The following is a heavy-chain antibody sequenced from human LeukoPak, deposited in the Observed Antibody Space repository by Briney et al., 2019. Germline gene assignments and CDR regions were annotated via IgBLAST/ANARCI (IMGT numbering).Heavy chain of an antibody. J-gene: IGHJ4*02. D-gene: IGHD5-18*01. CDR1: GYTFTSYG. V-gene: IGHV1-18*01. Sequence: ASVKVSCKASGYTFTSYGISWVRQAPGQGLEWMGWISAYNGNTNYAQKLQGRVTMTTDTSTSTAYMELRSLRSDDTAVYYCARTAGAFGYSYGPDYWGQGTLVTVSS. CDR2: ISAYNGNT. CDR3: ARTAGAFGYSYGPDY.